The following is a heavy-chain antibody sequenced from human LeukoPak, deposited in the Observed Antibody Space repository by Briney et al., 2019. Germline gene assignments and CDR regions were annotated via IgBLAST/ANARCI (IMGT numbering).Heavy chain of an antibody. Sequence: SETLSLTCTVSGGSISSSRYYWGWIRQPPGRGLEWIGSMYYSGSTYYNPSLKSRVTISVDTSKNQFSLKLSSVTAADTAVYYCARDAAAAARGDYWGQGTLVTVSS. CDR1: GGSISSSRYY. CDR3: ARDAAAAARGDY. V-gene: IGHV4-39*07. D-gene: IGHD6-13*01. CDR2: MYYSGST. J-gene: IGHJ4*02.